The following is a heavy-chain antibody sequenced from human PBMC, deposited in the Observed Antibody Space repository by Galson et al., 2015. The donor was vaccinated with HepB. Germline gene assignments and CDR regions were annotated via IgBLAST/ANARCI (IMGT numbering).Heavy chain of an antibody. V-gene: IGHV1-24*01. D-gene: IGHD3-22*01. CDR3: ATSISYYDSSGLDY. Sequence: SVKVSCKVSGYTLTELSMHWVRQAPGKGLEWMGGFDPEDGETIYAQKFQGRVTMTEDTSTDTAYMELSSLRSEDTAVYYCATSISYYDSSGLDYWAQGTLVTVSS. J-gene: IGHJ4*02. CDR2: FDPEDGET. CDR1: GYTLTELS.